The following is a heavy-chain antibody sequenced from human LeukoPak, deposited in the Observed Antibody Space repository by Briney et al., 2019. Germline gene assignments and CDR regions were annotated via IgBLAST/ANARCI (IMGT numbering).Heavy chain of an antibody. V-gene: IGHV1-69*04. CDR1: GGTFNSYA. D-gene: IGHD1-26*01. CDR2: IIPILGIA. Sequence: GASVKVSCKASGGTFNSYAISWVRQAPGQGLEWMGRIIPILGIANYAQKFQGRVTMTRDTSTSTVYMELSSLRFEDTAVYYCAREKALLFDYWGQGTLVTVSS. CDR3: AREKALLFDY. J-gene: IGHJ4*02.